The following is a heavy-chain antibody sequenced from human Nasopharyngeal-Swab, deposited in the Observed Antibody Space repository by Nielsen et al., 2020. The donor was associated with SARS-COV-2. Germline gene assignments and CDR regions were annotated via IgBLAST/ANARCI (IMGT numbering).Heavy chain of an antibody. J-gene: IGHJ3*02. V-gene: IGHV5-51*01. CDR1: GYRFTNYW. CDR3: ARRDSSSWYGVGAFDI. Sequence: GESLKISCKGSGYRFTNYWIGWVRQMPGKSLEWMGILYPGDSDTRYSPSFQGQVTISADKSITTAYLQWDSLMASDTAMYYCARRDSSSWYGVGAFDIWGQGTMVTVSS. D-gene: IGHD6-13*01. CDR2: LYPGDSDT.